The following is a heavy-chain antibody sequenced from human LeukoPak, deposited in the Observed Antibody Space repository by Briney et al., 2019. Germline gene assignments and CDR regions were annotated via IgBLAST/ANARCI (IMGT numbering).Heavy chain of an antibody. V-gene: IGHV3-7*01. CDR3: ARVGPPYYYYYMDA. Sequence: PGGSLRLSCAASGFTFSSYWMTWVRQAPGKGLEWVANIKQDGSEKYSVDSLKGRFTISRDNAKKLLYLQMNSLRVEDTAVYYCARVGPPYYYYYMDAWGKGTTVTVSS. J-gene: IGHJ6*03. CDR1: GFTFSSYW. CDR2: IKQDGSEK.